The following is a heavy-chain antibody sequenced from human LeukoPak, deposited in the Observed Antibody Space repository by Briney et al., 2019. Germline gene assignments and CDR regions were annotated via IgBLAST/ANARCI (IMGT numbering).Heavy chain of an antibody. J-gene: IGHJ5*02. CDR1: GGTFSSYA. CDR3: AVGEWELRDNWFDP. V-gene: IGHV1-69*04. D-gene: IGHD1-26*01. CDR2: IIPILGIA. Sequence: SVKVSCKASGGTFSSYAISWVRQAPGQGLEWMGRIIPILGIANYAQKFQGRVTITADKSTSTAYMELSSLRSEDTAVYYCAVGEWELRDNWFDPWGQGTLVTVPS.